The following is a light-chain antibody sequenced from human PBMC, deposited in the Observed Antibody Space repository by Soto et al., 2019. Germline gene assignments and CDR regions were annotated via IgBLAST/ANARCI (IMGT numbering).Light chain of an antibody. CDR1: QSVSSSY. Sequence: EIVLTQSPGTLSLSRGERATLSCRASQSVSSSYLAWYQQKPGQAPRLLIYGASSRATGIPHRFSGSGSGTDFTLTISSLLPDDFAVYYCQQYGSSPPYTFGQGTKLEIK. J-gene: IGKJ2*01. V-gene: IGKV3-20*01. CDR3: QQYGSSPPYT. CDR2: GAS.